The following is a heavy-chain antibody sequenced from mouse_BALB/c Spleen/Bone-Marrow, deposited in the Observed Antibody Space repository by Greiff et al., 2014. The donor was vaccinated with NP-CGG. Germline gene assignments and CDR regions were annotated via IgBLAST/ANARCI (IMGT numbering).Heavy chain of an antibody. CDR3: ANYRYGWYFDV. CDR1: GFNIKDTY. D-gene: IGHD2-14*01. V-gene: IGHV14-3*02. Sequence: DVQLQESGAELVKPGASVKSSCTATGFNIKDTYMHWVKQRPEQGLEWIGRIDPANGNTKYDPKFQGKATITADTSSNTAYLQLSSLTSEDTAVYYCANYRYGWYFDVWGAGTTVTVSS. J-gene: IGHJ1*01. CDR2: IDPANGNT.